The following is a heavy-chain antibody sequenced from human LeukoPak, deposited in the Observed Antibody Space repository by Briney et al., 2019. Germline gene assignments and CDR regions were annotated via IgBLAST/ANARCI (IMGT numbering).Heavy chain of an antibody. D-gene: IGHD3-10*01. Sequence: PSETLSLTCAVYGGSFSGYYWSWIRQPPGKGLEWIGEINHSGSTNYNPSLKSRVTISVDTSKNQFSLKLSSVTAADTAVYYCARGLARWFGDRRAYYFDYWGQGTLVTVSP. J-gene: IGHJ4*02. CDR2: INHSGST. CDR3: ARGLARWFGDRRAYYFDY. CDR1: GGSFSGYY. V-gene: IGHV4-34*01.